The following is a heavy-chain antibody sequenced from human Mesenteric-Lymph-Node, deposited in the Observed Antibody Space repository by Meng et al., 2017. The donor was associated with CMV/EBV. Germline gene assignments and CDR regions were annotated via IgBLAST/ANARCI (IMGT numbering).Heavy chain of an antibody. CDR1: IRCGSYF. CDR2: IYHSGTT. CDR3: ARAPRYCSSTSCHAYPDY. Sequence: IRCGSYFWSWVRQHPGKGLEWIGYIYHSGTTSYNPSLKSRVSISVDTSKNQFSLKVNSVTAADTAVYYCARAPRYCSSTSCHAYPDYWGQGTLVTVSS. V-gene: IGHV4-31*02. J-gene: IGHJ4*02. D-gene: IGHD2-2*01.